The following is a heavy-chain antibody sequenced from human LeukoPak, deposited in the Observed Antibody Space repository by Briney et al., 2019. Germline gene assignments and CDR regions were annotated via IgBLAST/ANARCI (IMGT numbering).Heavy chain of an antibody. D-gene: IGHD6-13*01. V-gene: IGHV3-30*18. Sequence: GGSLRLSCAASGFTFRNYGMHCLRQAPGKGXXXXXXISDDGSSKHYADSVKGRFTISRDNSNNTLYLQMNSLRAEDTAVYYCAKDRETTASGTFDYWGQGTLVTVSS. CDR3: AKDRETTASGTFDY. CDR2: ISDDGSSK. CDR1: GFTFRNYG. J-gene: IGHJ4*02.